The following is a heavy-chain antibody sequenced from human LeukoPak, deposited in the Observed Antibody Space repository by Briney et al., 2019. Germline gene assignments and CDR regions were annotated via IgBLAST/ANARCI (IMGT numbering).Heavy chain of an antibody. CDR3: AREDILTGYSSAEYFQH. D-gene: IGHD3-9*01. CDR1: GYSFTSYG. J-gene: IGHJ1*01. Sequence: ASVKVSCKASGYSFTSYGFSWMRQPPGQGLEWMGWISAYNGNTNYAHKLQRRVTMTTDTSTSKAYMELRSLRSDDTAVYYCAREDILTGYSSAEYFQHWGQGTLVTVSS. V-gene: IGHV1-18*04. CDR2: ISAYNGNT.